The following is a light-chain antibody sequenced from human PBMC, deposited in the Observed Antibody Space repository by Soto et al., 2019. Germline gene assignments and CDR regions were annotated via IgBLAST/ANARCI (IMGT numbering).Light chain of an antibody. J-gene: IGLJ2*01. CDR2: SNN. Sequence: QSVLTQPPSASGTPGQRGTISCSGSSSNIGSNTVNWYQQLPGTAPKLLIYSNNQRPSGVPDRFSGSKSGTSASLAISGLQSEDEADYYCAAWDDSLNGLVFGGWTKLTVL. V-gene: IGLV1-44*01. CDR3: AAWDDSLNGLV. CDR1: SSNIGSNT.